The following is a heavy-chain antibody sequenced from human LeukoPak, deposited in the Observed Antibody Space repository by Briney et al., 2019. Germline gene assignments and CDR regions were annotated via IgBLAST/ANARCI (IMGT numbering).Heavy chain of an antibody. D-gene: IGHD2-15*01. CDR3: AREEYCSGGSCYPDY. Sequence: PGGSLRLSCAASGFTFSSYGMHWVRQAPGKGLGWVEVIWYDGSNKYYADSVKGRFTISRDNSKNTLYLQMNSLRAEDTAVYYCAREEYCSGGSCYPDYWGQGTLVTVSS. J-gene: IGHJ4*02. V-gene: IGHV3-33*01. CDR1: GFTFSSYG. CDR2: IWYDGSNK.